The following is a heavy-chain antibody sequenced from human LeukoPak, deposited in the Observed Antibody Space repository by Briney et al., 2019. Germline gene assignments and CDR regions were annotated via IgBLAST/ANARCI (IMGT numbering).Heavy chain of an antibody. J-gene: IGHJ4*02. V-gene: IGHV4-39*07. CDR1: GGSISSSSYY. CDR2: IYYRGIT. Sequence: PSETLSLTCTASGGSISSSSYYWGWIRQPPGKGLEWIGSIYYRGITYYNPSLKSRVTISVDTSKNQFSLKLSSVTAADTAVYYYARVVYDSSTYPKSYFDFWGQGTLVTVSS. D-gene: IGHD3-22*01. CDR3: ARVVYDSSTYPKSYFDF.